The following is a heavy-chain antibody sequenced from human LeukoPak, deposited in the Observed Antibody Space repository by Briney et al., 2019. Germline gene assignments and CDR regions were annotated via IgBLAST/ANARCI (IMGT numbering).Heavy chain of an antibody. CDR1: GFTFSSYA. CDR2: ISYDGINK. D-gene: IGHD6-19*01. J-gene: IGHJ4*02. V-gene: IGHV3-30-3*01. Sequence: GRSLRLSCAASGFTFSSYAMHWVRQAPGKGLEWVAVISYDGINKYYADSVKGRFTISRDNSKNTLYLQMNSLRAEDTAVYYCARDRSGWYGGPSKYWGQGTLVTVSS. CDR3: ARDRSGWYGGPSKY.